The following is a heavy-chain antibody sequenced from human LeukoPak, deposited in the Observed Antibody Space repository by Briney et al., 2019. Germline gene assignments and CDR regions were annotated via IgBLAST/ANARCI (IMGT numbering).Heavy chain of an antibody. Sequence: RGESLKISCKGSGYSFTTYWIGWVRQMPGKGLEWMGIIYPGDSNTRYSPSFQGQVTISVDKSVSTAYLQWSSLKASDTAMYYCARHGSYYYYMDVWGKGTTVTVSS. CDR2: IYPGDSNT. V-gene: IGHV5-51*01. CDR1: GYSFTTYW. CDR3: ARHGSYYYYMDV. J-gene: IGHJ6*03.